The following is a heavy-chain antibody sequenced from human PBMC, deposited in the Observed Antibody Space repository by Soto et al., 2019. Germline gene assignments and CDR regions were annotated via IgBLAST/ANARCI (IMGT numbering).Heavy chain of an antibody. Sequence: QVQLQESGPGLVQPSQTLSLTCTVSGGSISSGGYYWSWIRQHPGRGLEWIGHISYSGSTYYNTSLKSRCTIPVDTSRNHFSLIVNSVTAADAAVYYCARGVLHWGQGTLVTVSS. CDR2: ISYSGST. CDR3: ARGVLH. J-gene: IGHJ4*01. V-gene: IGHV4-31*03. CDR1: GGSISSGGYY.